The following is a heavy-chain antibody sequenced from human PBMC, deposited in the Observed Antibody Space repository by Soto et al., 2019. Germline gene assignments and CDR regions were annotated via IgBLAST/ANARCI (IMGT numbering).Heavy chain of an antibody. CDR1: GYSFTSYW. Sequence: PGESLKISCKGSGYSFTSYWIGWVRQMPGKGLEWMGIIYPGDSDTRYSPSFQGQVTISADKSISTAYLQWSSLKASDTAMYYCATGYYDSSWGFNWFDPWGQGTLVTVSS. J-gene: IGHJ5*02. CDR3: ATGYYDSSWGFNWFDP. CDR2: IYPGDSDT. D-gene: IGHD3-22*01. V-gene: IGHV5-51*01.